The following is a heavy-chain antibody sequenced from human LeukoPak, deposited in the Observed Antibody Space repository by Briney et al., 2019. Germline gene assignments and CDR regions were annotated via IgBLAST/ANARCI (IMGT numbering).Heavy chain of an antibody. J-gene: IGHJ4*02. CDR2: ISYDGSNK. Sequence: SGGSLRLSCAASGLTFSSYAMHWVRQAPGKGLEWVAIISYDGSNKYYADSVKGRFTISRDNSKNTLYLQMSSLRAEDTAVYYCAKGVPAAFHFDYWGQGTLVTVSS. D-gene: IGHD2-2*01. V-gene: IGHV3-30*18. CDR1: GLTFSSYA. CDR3: AKGVPAAFHFDY.